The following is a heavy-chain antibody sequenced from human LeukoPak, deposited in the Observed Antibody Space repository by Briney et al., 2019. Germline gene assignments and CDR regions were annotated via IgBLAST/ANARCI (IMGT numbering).Heavy chain of an antibody. J-gene: IGHJ3*02. CDR2: INTAGSST. D-gene: IGHD3-10*01. CDR3: TREGTNDAFDI. V-gene: IGHV3-74*01. Sequence: GGSLRLSCAASGFTFSSYWMHWVRHAPGKGLVCVSRINTAGSSTDYADSVKGRFTISRDNAKNTLYLQMNSLRAEDTAVYYCTREGTNDAFDIWGQGTVVIVSS. CDR1: GFTFSSYW.